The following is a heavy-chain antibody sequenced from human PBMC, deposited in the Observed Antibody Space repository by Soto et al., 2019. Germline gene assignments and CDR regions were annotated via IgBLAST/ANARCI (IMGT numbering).Heavy chain of an antibody. J-gene: IGHJ4*02. Sequence: QVQLVQSGAEVKKPGSSVKVSCKASGDAFNSYAISWVRQAPGQGLEWMGGIIPGFRTTNYAQNFQGRVSITADEFTNPAYMELSSLRSEDTAIFFCARWAARCTDTTCYTALDFWGQGTLVTVSS. D-gene: IGHD2-8*02. CDR1: GDAFNSYA. CDR3: ARWAARCTDTTCYTALDF. CDR2: IIPGFRTT. V-gene: IGHV1-69*01.